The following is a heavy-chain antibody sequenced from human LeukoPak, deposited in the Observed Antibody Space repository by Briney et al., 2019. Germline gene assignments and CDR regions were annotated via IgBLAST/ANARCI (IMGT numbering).Heavy chain of an antibody. J-gene: IGHJ4*02. V-gene: IGHV3-23*01. Sequence: PGGSLRLSCAASGFTFSDYGMSWVRQAPGKGLEWVSAISGGGGSTYYSDPVKGRFTISRDNSKNTLYLQMNSLRAEDTAVYFCAKDETRFVDTAMVPYFDYWGQGTLVTVSP. CDR3: AKDETRFVDTAMVPYFDY. CDR1: GFTFSDYG. CDR2: ISGGGGST. D-gene: IGHD5-18*01.